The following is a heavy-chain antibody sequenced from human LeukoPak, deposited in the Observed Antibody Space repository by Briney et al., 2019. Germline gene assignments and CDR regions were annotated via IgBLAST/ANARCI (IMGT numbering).Heavy chain of an antibody. CDR1: GGSLSSGPYY. J-gene: IGHJ4*02. Sequence: SETLSLTCTVSGGSLSSGPYYWSWIRQPPGKGLEWIGYIYYSGSTNYNPSLKNRVTISADTSKNQFSLKLRSVTAADTAVYYFARTVLTEDSEYWGLGTLVTVSS. V-gene: IGHV4-61*01. CDR3: ARTVLTEDSEY. CDR2: IYYSGST. D-gene: IGHD1-14*01.